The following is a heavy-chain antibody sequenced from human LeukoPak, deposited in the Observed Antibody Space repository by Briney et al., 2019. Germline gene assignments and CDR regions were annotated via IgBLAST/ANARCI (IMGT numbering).Heavy chain of an antibody. CDR1: GYTFTSYY. CDR2: INPSGGST. Sequence: GASVKVSCKASGYTFTSYYVHWVRQAPGQGLEWMGIINPSGGSTSYTQKFQGRVTMSRDTSTSTVYMELSSLRSEDTAVYYCATETPAGLAWGQGTLVTVSP. D-gene: IGHD2-2*01. CDR3: ATETPAGLA. V-gene: IGHV1-46*01. J-gene: IGHJ5*02.